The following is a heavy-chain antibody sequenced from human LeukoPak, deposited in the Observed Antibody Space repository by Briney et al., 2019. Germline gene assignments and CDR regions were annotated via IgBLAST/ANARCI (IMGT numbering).Heavy chain of an antibody. CDR3: AREVDSGKYFDY. CDR1: GGSINNYY. V-gene: IGHV4-59*01. J-gene: IGHJ4*02. D-gene: IGHD4-17*01. Sequence: PSETLSLTCTVSGGSINNYYWSWIRQPPGKGLEWIGYIFSSGSTNYNPSLKSRVTMSVDASKNQLSLRLSSVTAAVTAVYYCAREVDSGKYFDYWGQGTLVTVSS. CDR2: IFSSGST.